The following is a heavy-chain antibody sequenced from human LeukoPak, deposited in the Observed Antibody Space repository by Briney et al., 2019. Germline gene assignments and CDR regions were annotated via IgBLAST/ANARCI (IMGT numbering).Heavy chain of an antibody. J-gene: IGHJ4*02. Sequence: ASVKVSCKVSGKTLSDLSIHWLRQPPGKGLEWLGGSDPEDGERIYAQMFQGRVTMTTDTSTSTAYMELRSLRSDDTAVYYCARVSPTEPAAPIDYWGQGTLVTVSS. CDR1: GKTLSDLS. D-gene: IGHD2-2*01. CDR3: ARVSPTEPAAPIDY. V-gene: IGHV1-24*01. CDR2: SDPEDGER.